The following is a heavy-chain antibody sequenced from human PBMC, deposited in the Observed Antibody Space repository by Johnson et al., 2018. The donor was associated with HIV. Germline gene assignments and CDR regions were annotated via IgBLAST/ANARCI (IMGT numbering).Heavy chain of an antibody. CDR3: AKDLIAARRGCDAFDI. V-gene: IGHV3-33*06. CDR1: GFSFSGYG. J-gene: IGHJ3*02. Sequence: QVQLVESGGGVVQPGRFLRLSCAASGFSFSGYGMHWVRQAPGKGLEWVAVIWYDGSNKYYADSVRGRFTISRDNSKNTLYLQMNSLRAEDTAVYYCAKDLIAARRGCDAFDIWGQGTMVTVYS. D-gene: IGHD6-6*01. CDR2: IWYDGSNK.